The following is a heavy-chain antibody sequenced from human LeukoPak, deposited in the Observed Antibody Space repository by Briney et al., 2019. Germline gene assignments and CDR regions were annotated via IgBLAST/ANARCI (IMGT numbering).Heavy chain of an antibody. J-gene: IGHJ4*02. Sequence: GRSLRLSCGASGFTFSSYGMHWVRQAPGKGLEWVAVIWYDGSNKYYADSVKGRFTISRDNSKNTLYLQMNSLRAEDTAVYYCARTYSCSWYLSDYWGQGTLVTVSS. V-gene: IGHV3-33*01. CDR2: IWYDGSNK. D-gene: IGHD6-13*01. CDR3: ARTYSCSWYLSDY. CDR1: GFTFSSYG.